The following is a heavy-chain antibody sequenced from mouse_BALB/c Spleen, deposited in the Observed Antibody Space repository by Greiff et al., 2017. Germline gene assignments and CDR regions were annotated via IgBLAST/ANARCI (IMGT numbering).Heavy chain of an antibody. Sequence: LVESGGGLVKPGGSLKLSCAASGFTFSDYYMFWVRQTPEKRLEWVATISDGGSYTYYPDSVKGRFTISRDNAKNNLYLQMSSLKSEDTAMYYCARDPHYYGSSYKDYAMDYWGQGTSVTVSS. CDR1: GFTFSDYY. J-gene: IGHJ4*01. CDR2: ISDGGSYT. D-gene: IGHD1-1*01. CDR3: ARDPHYYGSSYKDYAMDY. V-gene: IGHV5-4*02.